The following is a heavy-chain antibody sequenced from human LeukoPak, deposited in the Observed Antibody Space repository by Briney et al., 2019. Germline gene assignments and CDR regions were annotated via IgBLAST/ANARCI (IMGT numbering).Heavy chain of an antibody. D-gene: IGHD2-15*01. J-gene: IGHJ4*02. V-gene: IGHV3-74*01. CDR2: INGYGSST. CDR3: ARGADCSGGSCYLDY. CDR1: GFTFISYW. Sequence: PGGSLRLSCAASGFTFISYWMHWVRQAPGKGLVWVSRINGYGSSTDFADSVKGRFTISRDNAKNSLYLQMNSLRAEDTAVYYCARGADCSGGSCYLDYWGQGTLVTVSS.